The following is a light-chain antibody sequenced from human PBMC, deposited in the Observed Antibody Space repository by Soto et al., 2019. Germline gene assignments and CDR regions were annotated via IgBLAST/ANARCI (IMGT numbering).Light chain of an antibody. Sequence: QPVLTQPPSVSAAPGQRVTISCTGSSSNIGAGYDVHWYQQLPGTAPKLLVSGDTNRPSGVPDRFSGSKSGTSASLAITGLRAEDEADYYCQSFDSSRSGWVFGGGTKLTVL. CDR1: SSNIGAGYD. CDR2: GDT. J-gene: IGLJ3*02. V-gene: IGLV1-40*01. CDR3: QSFDSSRSGWV.